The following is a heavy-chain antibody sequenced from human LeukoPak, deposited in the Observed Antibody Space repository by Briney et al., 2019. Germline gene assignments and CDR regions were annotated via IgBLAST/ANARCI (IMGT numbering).Heavy chain of an antibody. J-gene: IGHJ4*02. CDR3: ARDPYSSSWYDVDY. CDR2: ISGSSSYI. V-gene: IGHV3-21*01. CDR1: GFTVSSNY. Sequence: PGGSLRLSCAASGFTVSSNYMSWVRQAPGKGLEWVSSISGSSSYIYYADSVKGRFTISRDNAKNSLYLQMNSLRAEDTAVYYCARDPYSSSWYDVDYWGQGTLVTVSS. D-gene: IGHD6-13*01.